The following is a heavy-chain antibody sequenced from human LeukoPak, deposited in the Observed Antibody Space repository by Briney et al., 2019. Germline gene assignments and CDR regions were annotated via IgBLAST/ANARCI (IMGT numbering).Heavy chain of an antibody. V-gene: IGHV4-34*01. J-gene: IGHJ5*02. CDR1: GGSFSGYY. CDR2: INHSAST. Sequence: SETLSLTCAVYGGSFSGYYWSWIRQPPGKGLEWIGEINHSASTNYNPSLKSRVTISVDTSKNQFSLKLSSVTAADTAVYYCARGLILAAILFDPWGQGTLVTVSS. CDR3: ARGLILAAILFDP. D-gene: IGHD2-15*01.